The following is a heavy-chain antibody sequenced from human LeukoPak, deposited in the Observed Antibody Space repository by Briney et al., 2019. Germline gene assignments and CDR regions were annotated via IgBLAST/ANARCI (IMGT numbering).Heavy chain of an antibody. D-gene: IGHD1-26*01. Sequence: PLGTLSLTSAVSGDSISSTNWWSWVRQPPGKGLDWIGETYHRGSTNYNPSLKSRVTISVDRSKNHFSLNLYSVTAADTAVDYCARIPTDGYDGNYFYYYYGMDVWGQGTTVTVSS. V-gene: IGHV4-4*02. CDR1: GDSISSTNW. CDR2: TYHRGST. CDR3: ARIPTDGYDGNYFYYYYGMDV. J-gene: IGHJ6*02.